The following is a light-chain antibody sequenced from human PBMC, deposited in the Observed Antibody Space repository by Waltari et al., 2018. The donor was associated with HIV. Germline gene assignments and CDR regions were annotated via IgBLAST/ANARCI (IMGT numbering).Light chain of an antibody. CDR1: VLPKQY. V-gene: IGLV3-25*03. CDR3: QSPDSSGSYEV. J-gene: IGLJ3*02. Sequence: SYELTQPPSVSVSPGQTARITCSGDVLPKQYAYWYQQKPGQAPVVVISKDSERPSGIPERFSGSSSGTTVTLTISGVQAEDEADYYCQSPDSSGSYEVSGGGTRLTVL. CDR2: KDS.